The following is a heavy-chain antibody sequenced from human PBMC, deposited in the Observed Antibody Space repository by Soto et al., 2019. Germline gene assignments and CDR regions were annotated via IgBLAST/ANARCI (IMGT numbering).Heavy chain of an antibody. J-gene: IGHJ4*02. D-gene: IGHD3-22*01. CDR2: INPNSGGT. Sequence: GPSVKVSCKASGYTFTGYYMHWVRQAPGQGLEWMGWINPNSGGTNYAQKFQGWVTMTRDTSISTAYMELSRLRSDDTAVYYCARDADYYYDSSGYSNHFDYWSQGTLVTVSS. V-gene: IGHV1-2*04. CDR3: ARDADYYYDSSGYSNHFDY. CDR1: GYTFTGYY.